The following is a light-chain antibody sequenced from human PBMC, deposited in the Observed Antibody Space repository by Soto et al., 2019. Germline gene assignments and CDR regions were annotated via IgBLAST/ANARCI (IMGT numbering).Light chain of an antibody. Sequence: DIQMTQSPSTLSASVGDRVTITCRASQSISSWLAWYQQKPGRAPKLLIYKASSLESGVPSRFSGSGSGTEFTLTISSLQPDDFATYYRQQHNTSPLTFGGGINVDIK. CDR3: QQHNTSPLT. CDR1: QSISSW. CDR2: KAS. V-gene: IGKV1-5*03. J-gene: IGKJ4*01.